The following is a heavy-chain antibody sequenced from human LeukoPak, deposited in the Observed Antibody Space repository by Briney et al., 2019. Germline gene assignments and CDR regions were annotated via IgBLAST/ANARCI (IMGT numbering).Heavy chain of an antibody. CDR2: IYSGGST. Sequence: QPGGSLRLSCAASGFTVSSNYMSWVRQAPGKGLEWVSVIYSGGSTYYADSVKGRFTISRDNSKNTLYLQMNSLRAEDTAVYYCARIHFGSHPLPDVNWFDPWGQGTLVTVSS. CDR1: GFTVSSNY. J-gene: IGHJ5*02. D-gene: IGHD3-16*02. CDR3: ARIHFGSHPLPDVNWFDP. V-gene: IGHV3-66*01.